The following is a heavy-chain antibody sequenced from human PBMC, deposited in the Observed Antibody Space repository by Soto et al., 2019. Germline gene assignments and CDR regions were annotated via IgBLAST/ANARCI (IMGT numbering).Heavy chain of an antibody. Sequence: QVQLQESGPGLVKPSETLSLTCTVSGGSISSYYWSWIRQPAGKGLEWIGRIYTSGRTNYNPSLKSRVTMSVDTSKNQFSQKLSSVTAADTAVYYCARVIGDGYNFYYYGMDVWGQGTTVTVSS. V-gene: IGHV4-4*07. CDR2: IYTSGRT. J-gene: IGHJ6*02. CDR1: GGSISSYY. CDR3: ARVIGDGYNFYYYGMDV. D-gene: IGHD5-12*01.